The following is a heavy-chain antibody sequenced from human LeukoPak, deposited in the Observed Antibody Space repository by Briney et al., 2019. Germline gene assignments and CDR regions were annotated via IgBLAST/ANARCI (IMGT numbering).Heavy chain of an antibody. Sequence: GGSLTFSCIASGYGISDQYMDWVRQAPGKGLQWVGRIGNRASRYSTDYAASVKGRFTISRDDSRNSLYLQMTSLSTDDTALYFCTRGHSWQAAYACVIWARGTMVTVSS. J-gene: IGHJ3*02. D-gene: IGHD2-2*01. V-gene: IGHV3-72*01. CDR3: TRGHSWQAAYACVI. CDR1: GYGISDQY. CDR2: IGNRASRYST.